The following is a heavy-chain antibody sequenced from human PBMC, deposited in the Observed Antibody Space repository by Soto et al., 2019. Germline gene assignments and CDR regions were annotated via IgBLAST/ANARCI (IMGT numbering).Heavy chain of an antibody. CDR1: GYTFTSYA. CDR3: ARDLGCSGGSCSPSDGRDV. V-gene: IGHV1-3*01. CDR2: SNAGNGNT. D-gene: IGHD2-15*01. J-gene: IGHJ6*02. Sequence: QVQLVQSGAEVKKPGASVKVSCKASGYTFTSYAMHWVRQAPGQRLEWMGWSNAGNGNTKYSQKFQGRVTITRDTSASTAYMGLSSLRSEDTAVYYCARDLGCSGGSCSPSDGRDVWGQGTTVTVSS.